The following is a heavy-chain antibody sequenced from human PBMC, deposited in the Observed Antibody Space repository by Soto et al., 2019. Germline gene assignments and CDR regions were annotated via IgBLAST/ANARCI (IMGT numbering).Heavy chain of an antibody. CDR1: GFTFSSYE. J-gene: IGHJ3*02. Sequence: EVQLVESGGGLVQPGGSLRLSCAASGFTFSSYEMNWVRQAPGKGLEWVSYISSSGSTIYYADSVKGRFTISRDNAKNSLYLQMNSLRAEDTAVYYCARPSELGDDAFDIWGQGTMVTVSS. V-gene: IGHV3-48*03. CDR2: ISSSGSTI. D-gene: IGHD3-10*01. CDR3: ARPSELGDDAFDI.